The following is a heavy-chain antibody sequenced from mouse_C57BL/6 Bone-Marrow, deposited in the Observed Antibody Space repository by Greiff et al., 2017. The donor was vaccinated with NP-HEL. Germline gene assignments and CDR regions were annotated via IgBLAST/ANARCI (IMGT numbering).Heavy chain of an antibody. CDR2: IYPGDGDT. Sequence: VQLQQSGPELVKPGASVKISCKASGYAFSSSWMNWVKQRPGKGLEWIGRIYPGDGDTNYNGKFKGKATLTADKSSSTAYMQLSSLTSEDSAVYFCARGLLFFAYWGQGTLVTVSA. CDR1: GYAFSSSW. D-gene: IGHD2-3*01. J-gene: IGHJ3*01. CDR3: ARGLLFFAY. V-gene: IGHV1-82*01.